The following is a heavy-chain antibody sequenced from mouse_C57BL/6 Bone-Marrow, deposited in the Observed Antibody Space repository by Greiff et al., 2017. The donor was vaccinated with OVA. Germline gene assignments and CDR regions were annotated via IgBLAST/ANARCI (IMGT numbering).Heavy chain of an antibody. CDR1: GYTFTSYG. CDR3: ARRGRD. V-gene: IGHV1-81*01. J-gene: IGHJ3*01. Sequence: QVQLKESGAELARPGASVKLSCKASGYTFTSYGISWVKQRTGQGLEWIGEIYPGDGDTNYNGKFKGKATLTADKSSSTAYMQLSSLTSEDSAVYFCARRGRDWGQGTLVTVSA. CDR2: IYPGDGDT.